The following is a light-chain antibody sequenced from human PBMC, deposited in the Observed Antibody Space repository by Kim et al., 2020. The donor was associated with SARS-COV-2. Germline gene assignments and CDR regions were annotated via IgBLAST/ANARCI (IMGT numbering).Light chain of an antibody. V-gene: IGKV3-11*01. CDR1: QTVGIY. J-gene: IGKJ5*01. CDR3: QQRNNWPPIT. CDR2: DAS. Sequence: EIVLTQSPATLSLSPGERATLSCRASQTVGIYLGWYQQKPGQAPRLLIYDASKTAPGIPVRFSGGGSGTDFTLTISSLEPEDFAIYYCQQRNNWPPITFGQGTRLDIK.